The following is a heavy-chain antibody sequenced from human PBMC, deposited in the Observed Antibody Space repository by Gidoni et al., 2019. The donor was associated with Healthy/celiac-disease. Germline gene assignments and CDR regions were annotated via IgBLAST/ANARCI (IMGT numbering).Heavy chain of an antibody. D-gene: IGHD5-18*01. Sequence: EVQLVETGGGLIQPGGSLRLSCAASGFTVSSNYMRWVRQAPGKGLEWVSVIYSGGSTYSADSVKGRFTISRDNSKNTLYLQMNSLRAEDTAVYYCARTSYSYGYRFDYWGQGTLVTVSS. J-gene: IGHJ4*02. CDR1: GFTVSSNY. CDR3: ARTSYSYGYRFDY. V-gene: IGHV3-53*02. CDR2: IYSGGST.